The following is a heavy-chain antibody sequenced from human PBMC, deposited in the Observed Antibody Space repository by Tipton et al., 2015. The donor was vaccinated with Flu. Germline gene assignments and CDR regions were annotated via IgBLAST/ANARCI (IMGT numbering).Heavy chain of an antibody. J-gene: IGHJ4*02. CDR2: VYHSGSF. CDR1: GYSISTGYY. V-gene: IGHV4-38-2*02. Sequence: LRLSCTVSGYSISTGYYWGWVRQSPGKGLEWIGNVYHSGSFYYNPSLQSRVTMSVDTSKNQFSLKLSSLTAADTAVYYCATISAVVPFDYWGQGKLVTVSS. CDR3: ATISAVVPFDY. D-gene: IGHD2-2*02.